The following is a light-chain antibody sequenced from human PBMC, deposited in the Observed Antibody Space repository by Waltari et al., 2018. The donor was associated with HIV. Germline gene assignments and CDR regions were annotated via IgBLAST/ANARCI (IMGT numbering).Light chain of an antibody. J-gene: IGLJ2*01. CDR2: DVT. Sequence: QSALTQPASVSGSPGQSITISCSGTSSDISTYDFVSWYQKHPAKAPKLLIYDVTARPLGFSRRFSGSKSGSTASLTISSIQADDEADYYCSSYTTSNTVVFGPGTKLSVL. V-gene: IGLV2-14*03. CDR3: SSYTTSNTVV. CDR1: SSDISTYDF.